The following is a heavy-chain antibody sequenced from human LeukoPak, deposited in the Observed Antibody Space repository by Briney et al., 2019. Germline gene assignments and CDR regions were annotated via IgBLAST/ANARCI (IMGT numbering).Heavy chain of an antibody. CDR3: ARQPRYCSGGSCYWWFDP. D-gene: IGHD2-15*01. V-gene: IGHV5-51*01. Sequence: GESLKISCKGSGYSLTSSWIGWVRQMPGKGLEWMGIIYPGDSDTRYSPSFQGQVTISADKSISTAYLQWSSLKASDTAMYYCARQPRYCSGGSCYWWFDPWGQGTLVTVSS. CDR2: IYPGDSDT. J-gene: IGHJ5*02. CDR1: GYSLTSSW.